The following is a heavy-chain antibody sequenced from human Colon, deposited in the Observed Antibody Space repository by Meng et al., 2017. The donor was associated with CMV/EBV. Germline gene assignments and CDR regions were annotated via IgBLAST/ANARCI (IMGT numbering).Heavy chain of an antibody. J-gene: IGHJ5*02. Sequence: GSLRLSCTVSGGSVSSANHYWPWIRQPPGKPLEWIGYVYYSGSTNYNPSLKNRVTISIDRSKNQFSLNLSSVTAADTAVYFCARAEIQLWSTGHWFDPWGQGTLVTVSS. CDR2: VYYSGST. D-gene: IGHD5-18*01. CDR3: ARAEIQLWSTGHWFDP. CDR1: GGSVSSANHY. V-gene: IGHV4-61*01.